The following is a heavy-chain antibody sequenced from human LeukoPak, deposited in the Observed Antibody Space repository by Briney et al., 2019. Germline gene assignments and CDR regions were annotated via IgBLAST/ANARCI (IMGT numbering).Heavy chain of an antibody. V-gene: IGHV3-23*01. CDR3: AKGRCGFTINNFDI. CDR2: ISDRGDST. CDR1: GFTITTYA. D-gene: IGHD2-21*01. Sequence: PGGSLTLSCAASGFTITTYAMGWVRQAPGKGLEWVSGISDRGDSTHYADSVKGRFTISRDRSKTTMYLQINSLRVEATAVSYLAKGRCGFTINNFDIWGQGTMVTVSS. J-gene: IGHJ3*02.